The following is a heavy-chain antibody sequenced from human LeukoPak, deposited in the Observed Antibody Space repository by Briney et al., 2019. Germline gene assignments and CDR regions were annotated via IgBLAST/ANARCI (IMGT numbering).Heavy chain of an antibody. CDR1: GGSISSTSYY. CDR2: IYTSGST. Sequence: PSQTLSLTCTVSGGSISSTSYYWSWIRQPAGKGLEWIGRIYTSGSTNYNPSLKSRVTISVDTSKNQFSLKLSSVTAADTAVYYCARMKLLRNWFDPWGQGTLVTVSS. D-gene: IGHD3-22*01. V-gene: IGHV4-61*02. J-gene: IGHJ5*02. CDR3: ARMKLLRNWFDP.